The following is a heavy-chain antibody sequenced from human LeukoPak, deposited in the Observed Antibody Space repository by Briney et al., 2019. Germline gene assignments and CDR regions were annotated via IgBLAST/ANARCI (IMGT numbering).Heavy chain of an antibody. CDR3: ASDCSSTSCYWTDY. CDR1: GGTFSSYA. V-gene: IGHV1-69*13. D-gene: IGHD2-2*01. CDR2: FIPIFGTA. Sequence: ASVKVSCKASGGTFSSYAISWVRQAPGQGLEWMGGFIPIFGTANYAQKFQGRVTITADESTSTAYMELSSLRSEDTAVYYCASDCSSTSCYWTDYWGQGTLVTVSS. J-gene: IGHJ4*02.